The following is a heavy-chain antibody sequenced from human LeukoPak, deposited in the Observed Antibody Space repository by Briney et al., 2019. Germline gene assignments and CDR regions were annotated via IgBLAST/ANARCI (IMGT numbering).Heavy chain of an antibody. CDR1: GFTFDDYG. V-gene: IGHV3-20*04. J-gene: IGHJ4*02. D-gene: IGHD1-26*01. CDR2: INWNGGST. CDR3: AREGGSYRAPYFDY. Sequence: GGSLRLSCAASGFTFDDYGMSWVRQAPGKGLEWVSGINWNGGSTGYADSVKGRFTISRDNAKNSLYLQMNSLRAEDTALYYCAREGGSYRAPYFDYWGQGNLVTVSS.